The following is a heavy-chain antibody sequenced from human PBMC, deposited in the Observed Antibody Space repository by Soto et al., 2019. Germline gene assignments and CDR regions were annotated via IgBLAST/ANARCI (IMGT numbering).Heavy chain of an antibody. Sequence: SETLSLTCVVSGGSLSDYFWTWIRQPPGMALEWIGEINHLGSINYNPSLKSRVTMSVDTSKNQFSLTLNSVTAADTATYYCARGGISHWAYFYYMDVWDRGTTVTV. CDR3: ARGGISHWAYFYYMDV. J-gene: IGHJ6*03. V-gene: IGHV4-34*01. D-gene: IGHD2-21*01. CDR1: GGSLSDYF. CDR2: INHLGSI.